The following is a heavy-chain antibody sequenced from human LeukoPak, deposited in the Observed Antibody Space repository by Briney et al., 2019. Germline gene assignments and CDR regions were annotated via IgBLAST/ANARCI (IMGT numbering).Heavy chain of an antibody. V-gene: IGHV4-34*01. CDR2: INHSGST. J-gene: IGHJ5*02. D-gene: IGHD3-10*01. Sequence: SETLSLTCAVYGGSFSGYYWSWIRQPPGKGLEWIGEINHSGSTNYNPSLKSRVTISIDKSKNQFSLKLSSVTAADTAVYYCALKRRGSESGRGWFDPWGQGTLVTVSS. CDR1: GGSFSGYY. CDR3: ALKRRGSESGRGWFDP.